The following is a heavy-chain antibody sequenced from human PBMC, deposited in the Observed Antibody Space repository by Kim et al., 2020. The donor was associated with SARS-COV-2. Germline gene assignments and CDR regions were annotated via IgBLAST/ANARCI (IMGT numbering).Heavy chain of an antibody. CDR3: ARDGSGSYRWLDP. CDR2: ISYDGSNK. V-gene: IGHV3-30*04. Sequence: GGSLRLSCAASGFTFSSYAMHWVRQAPGKGLEWVAVISYDGSNKYYADSVKGRFTISRDNSKNTLYLQMNSLRAEDTAVYYCARDGSGSYRWLDPWGQGT. J-gene: IGHJ5*02. CDR1: GFTFSSYA. D-gene: IGHD1-26*01.